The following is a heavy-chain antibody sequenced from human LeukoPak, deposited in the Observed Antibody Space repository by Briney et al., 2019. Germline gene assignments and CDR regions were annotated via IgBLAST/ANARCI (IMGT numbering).Heavy chain of an antibody. CDR2: IYYSGST. J-gene: IGHJ6*02. CDR1: GGSISSYY. V-gene: IGHV4-59*08. D-gene: IGHD3-22*01. Sequence: SETLSLTCTVSGGSISSYYWSWIRQPPGKGLEWIGYIYYSGSTNYSPSLKSRVTISVDTSKNQFSLKLSSVTAADTAVYYCARHLISDDSTEDCYYGMDVWGQGTTVTVSS. CDR3: ARHLISDDSTEDCYYGMDV.